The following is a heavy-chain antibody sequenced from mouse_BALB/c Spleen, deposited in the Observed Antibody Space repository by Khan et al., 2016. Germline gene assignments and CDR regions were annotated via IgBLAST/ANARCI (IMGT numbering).Heavy chain of an antibody. CDR2: INPDSSTI. Sequence: EVQLQESGGGLVQPGGSLKLSCAASGFDFSRYWMSWVRQAPGKGLEWIGEINPDSSTINYTPSLKDKFIISRDNAKNTLYLQMSKVRSEDTALYYCARPGYYGSSLRVFDYWGQGTTLTVSS. CDR3: ARPGYYGSSLRVFDY. D-gene: IGHD1-1*01. V-gene: IGHV4-1*02. J-gene: IGHJ2*01. CDR1: GFDFSRYW.